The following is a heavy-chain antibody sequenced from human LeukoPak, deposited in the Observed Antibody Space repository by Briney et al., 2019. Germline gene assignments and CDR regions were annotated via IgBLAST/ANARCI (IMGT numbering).Heavy chain of an antibody. CDR2: IYPGDSDT. Sequence: ESLTISCKGSGYSFTSYWIGWVRQIPGKGLEWMGIIYPGDSDTRYSPSFQGQVTISADKSISTAYLQWSSLKASDTAMYYCARQGYCSGGSCYSRGQGTFDYWGQGTLVTVSS. CDR1: GYSFTSYW. CDR3: ARQGYCSGGSCYSRGQGTFDY. D-gene: IGHD2-15*01. J-gene: IGHJ4*02. V-gene: IGHV5-51*01.